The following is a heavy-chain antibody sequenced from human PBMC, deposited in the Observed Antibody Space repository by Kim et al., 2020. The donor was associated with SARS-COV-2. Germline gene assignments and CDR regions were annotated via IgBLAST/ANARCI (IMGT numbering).Heavy chain of an antibody. CDR2: IYSDGST. D-gene: IGHD1-26*01. J-gene: IGHJ5*02. CDR1: GLIVSGNY. Sequence: GGSLGLSCAASGLIVSGNYMSWVRQAPGKGLEWVSVIYSDGSTSYIDSVKGRFTISRDNSKNTLYLQMNSLRAEDTAVYYCARVYFINWFDPWGQGTLVTVSA. CDR3: ARVYFINWFDP. V-gene: IGHV3-66*01.